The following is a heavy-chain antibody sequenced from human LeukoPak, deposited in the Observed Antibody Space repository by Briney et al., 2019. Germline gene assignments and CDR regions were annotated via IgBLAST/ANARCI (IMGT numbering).Heavy chain of an antibody. J-gene: IGHJ6*02. CDR2: IYYSGST. CDR1: GGSISSYY. D-gene: IGHD5-12*01. V-gene: IGHV4-59*12. Sequence: PSETLSLTCTVSGGSISSYYWGWVRQPPGKGLEWIGYIYYSGSTNYNPSLKNRVTISVDTSKNQFSLKLSSVIAADTAVYYCARDVRLRPRLDVWGQGTTVTVSS. CDR3: ARDVRLRPRLDV.